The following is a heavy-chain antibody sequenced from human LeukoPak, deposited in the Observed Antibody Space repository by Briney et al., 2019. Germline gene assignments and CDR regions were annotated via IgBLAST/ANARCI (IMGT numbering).Heavy chain of an antibody. CDR2: TYYRSKWYN. CDR1: GGSVSSNSAA. J-gene: IGHJ6*03. Sequence: SQTLSLTCAIAGGSVSSNSAAWNWIRQSPSRGLEWMGRTYYRSKWYNDYAVSVKSRITINPDTSKNQFSLQLNSVTPEDTAVYYCARVKIKNSKRHYYYYYMVVWGKRTTVTVSS. D-gene: IGHD1-1*01. CDR3: ARVKIKNSKRHYYYYYMVV. V-gene: IGHV6-1*01.